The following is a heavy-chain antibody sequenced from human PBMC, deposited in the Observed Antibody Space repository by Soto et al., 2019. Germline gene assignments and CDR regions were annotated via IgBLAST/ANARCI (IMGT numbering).Heavy chain of an antibody. Sequence: GGSLRLSCAASGFTFSSYAMSWVRQAPGKGLEWVSAISSSGSTIYYADSVKGRFTISRDNAKNSLYLQMNSLRAEDTAVYYCARMYSIGWYGRAFDIWGQGTMVTVSS. CDR3: ARMYSIGWYGRAFDI. J-gene: IGHJ3*02. CDR1: GFTFSSYA. CDR2: ISSSGSTI. D-gene: IGHD6-19*01. V-gene: IGHV3-21*04.